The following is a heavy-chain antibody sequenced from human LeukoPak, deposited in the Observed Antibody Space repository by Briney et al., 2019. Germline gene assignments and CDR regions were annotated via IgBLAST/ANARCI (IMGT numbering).Heavy chain of an antibody. J-gene: IGHJ4*02. CDR1: GFTDKVNY. Sequence: GGSLRLFCAASGFTDKVNYMICVRQAPGKGLEWLARPRAKVNSYTTEYAASVKDTFIISRDASEISVYLLMSGLQTEDTAVYFCARVTYGYCSGGACSRIDHWGQGTPITVSP. CDR3: ARVTYGYCSGGACSRIDH. V-gene: IGHV3-72*01. D-gene: IGHD2-15*01. CDR2: PRAKVNSYTT.